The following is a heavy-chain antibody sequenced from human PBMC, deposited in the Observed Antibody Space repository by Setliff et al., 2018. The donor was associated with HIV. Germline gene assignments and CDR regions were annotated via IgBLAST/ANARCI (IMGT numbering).Heavy chain of an antibody. CDR3: AREVDVVTTSDAFDI. D-gene: IGHD2-21*02. CDR1: GGSISSANYY. Sequence: PSETLSLTCTVSGGSISSANYYWSWIRQPPGKGLEWIGYIYYNGNAYYYNPSLKSRTTISLDTSMIQFSLKLTSVTAADTAVYYCAREVDVVTTSDAFDIWGQGTMVTVSS. V-gene: IGHV4-30-4*08. CDR2: IYYNGNAY. J-gene: IGHJ3*02.